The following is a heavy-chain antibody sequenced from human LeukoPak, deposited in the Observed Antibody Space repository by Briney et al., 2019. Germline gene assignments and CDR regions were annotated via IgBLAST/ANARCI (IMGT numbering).Heavy chain of an antibody. Sequence: GSSVKVSCKASGGTVRDYPLSWVRQVPGQGLEWMGGIIPMFGTAKYAQNFEGRVKITADESTSTAYMELSSLRSEDTAVYYCARASDYVWGSYPTDYWGQGTLVTVSS. CDR1: GGTVRDYP. CDR3: ARASDYVWGSYPTDY. V-gene: IGHV1-69*01. CDR2: IIPMFGTA. D-gene: IGHD3-16*02. J-gene: IGHJ4*02.